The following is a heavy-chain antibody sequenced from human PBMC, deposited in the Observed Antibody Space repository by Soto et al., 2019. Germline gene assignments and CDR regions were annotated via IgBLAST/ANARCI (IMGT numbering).Heavy chain of an antibody. Sequence: EVQLVESGGGLVQPGGSLRLSCAASGLIFSDYHMDWVRQAPGKGLEWVGRIRRKANSYTTEYAASVKGRFTISRDDSKNSQYLKMNSLKSDDTAVYYCAMLGGWSGGSSGMDVWGQGTTVTVSS. CDR1: GLIFSDYH. CDR2: IRRKANSYTT. J-gene: IGHJ6*02. V-gene: IGHV3-72*01. CDR3: AMLGGWSGGSSGMDV. D-gene: IGHD6-19*01.